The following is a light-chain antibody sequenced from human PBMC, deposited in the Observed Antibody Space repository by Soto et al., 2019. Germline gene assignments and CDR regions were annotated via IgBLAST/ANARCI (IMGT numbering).Light chain of an antibody. V-gene: IGLV4-69*01. Sequence: QLVLTQSPSASASLGASVKLTCTLSSGHSSYAIAWHQQQPEKGPRYLMKVNSDGSHSKGDGIPDRFSGSSSGAERYLTISSLQSEDEADYYCQTWGTGIQVFGRGTKLTVL. CDR1: SGHSSYA. CDR2: VNSDGSH. J-gene: IGLJ3*02. CDR3: QTWGTGIQV.